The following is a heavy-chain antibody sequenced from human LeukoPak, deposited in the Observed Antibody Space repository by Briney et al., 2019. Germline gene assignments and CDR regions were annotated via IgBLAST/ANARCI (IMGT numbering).Heavy chain of an antibody. J-gene: IGHJ5*02. Sequence: SETLPLTCTVSGGSISSYYWSWIRQPAGKGLEWIGRIYTSGSTNYNPSLKSRVTMSVDTSKNQFSLKLSSVTAADTAVYYCARDLIGMVRGVIINRWFDPWGQGTLVTVSS. CDR2: IYTSGST. CDR1: GGSISSYY. D-gene: IGHD3-10*01. V-gene: IGHV4-4*07. CDR3: ARDLIGMVRGVIINRWFDP.